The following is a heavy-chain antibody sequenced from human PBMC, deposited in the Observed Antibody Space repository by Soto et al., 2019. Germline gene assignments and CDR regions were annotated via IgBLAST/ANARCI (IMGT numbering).Heavy chain of an antibody. D-gene: IGHD2-15*01. J-gene: IGHJ6*02. CDR1: GYRFSNYW. CDR3: ARRMGGYYYGMDV. CDR2: IYPGDSDT. Sequence: GESVTISCKVSGYRFSNYWIVWVRQMPGKGLEWMGIIYPGDSDTRYSPSFQGQVTISADKSINTAQLQWSSLKPSDTAIYYCARRMGGYYYGMDVWGQGTTVTVSS. V-gene: IGHV5-51*01.